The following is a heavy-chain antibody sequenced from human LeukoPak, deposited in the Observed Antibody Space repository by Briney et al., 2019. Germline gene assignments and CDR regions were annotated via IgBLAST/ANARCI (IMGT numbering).Heavy chain of an antibody. D-gene: IGHD3-22*01. CDR2: IYYSGST. Sequence: PSKTLSPTCTVSGGSISSYYWSWIRQPPGKGLEWIAYIYYSGSTYYNPSLKSRVTITVDTSKNQFSLKLSSVTAADTAVYYCARESYYDSSGYSHDAFDIWGQGTMVTVSS. V-gene: IGHV4-59*12. CDR1: GGSISSYY. CDR3: ARESYYDSSGYSHDAFDI. J-gene: IGHJ3*02.